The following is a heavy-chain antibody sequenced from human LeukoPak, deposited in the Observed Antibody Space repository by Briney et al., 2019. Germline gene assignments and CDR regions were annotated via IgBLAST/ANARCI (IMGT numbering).Heavy chain of an antibody. Sequence: GGSLRLSCAASGFTFSSYWMHWVRQAPGKGLVWVSRINSDGSSTSYADSVKGRFTISRDNAKNTLYLQMNSLRAEDTAVYYCARDSNSSSWYPPYYMDVWGKGTTVTVSS. CDR2: INSDGSST. D-gene: IGHD6-13*01. J-gene: IGHJ6*03. CDR3: ARDSNSSSWYPPYYMDV. CDR1: GFTFSSYW. V-gene: IGHV3-74*01.